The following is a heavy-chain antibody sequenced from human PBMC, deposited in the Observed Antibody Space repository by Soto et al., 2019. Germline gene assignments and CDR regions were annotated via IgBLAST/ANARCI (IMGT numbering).Heavy chain of an antibody. CDR3: ARGKYYYDSSGYPTTDY. CDR1: GYTFTSYG. J-gene: IGHJ4*02. D-gene: IGHD3-22*01. CDR2: ISAYNGNT. V-gene: IGHV1-18*01. Sequence: ASVKVSCKASGYTFTSYGISWVRQAPGQGLEWMGWISAYNGNTNYAQKLQGRVTMTTDTSTSTAYMELRSLRSDDTAVYYCARGKYYYDSSGYPTTDYWGQGTLVTVSS.